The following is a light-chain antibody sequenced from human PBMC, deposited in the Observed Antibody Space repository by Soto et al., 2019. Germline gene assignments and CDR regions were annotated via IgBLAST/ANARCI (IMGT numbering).Light chain of an antibody. CDR1: SGHSNYA. V-gene: IGLV4-69*01. CDR2: VNSGGSH. Sequence: PVLTQSPSASASLGASVKLTCTLSSGHSNYAIAWHQQQPEKGPRYLMKVNSGGSHIKGDGIPDRFSGSSSGAERYLFISRLQSEDEADYYCQTWGTGSAIVVFGGGTKLTVL. CDR3: QTWGTGSAIVV. J-gene: IGLJ7*01.